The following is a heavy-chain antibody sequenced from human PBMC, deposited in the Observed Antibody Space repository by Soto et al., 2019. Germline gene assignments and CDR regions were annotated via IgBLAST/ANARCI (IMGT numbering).Heavy chain of an antibody. Sequence: LETLSLTCAVYGGSFSGYYWSWIRQPPGKGLEWIGEINHSGSTNYNPSLKSRVTISVDTSKNQFSLKLSSVTAADTAVYYCARAYYYYYYMDVWGKGTTVTVSS. CDR1: GGSFSGYY. CDR3: ARAYYYYYYMDV. CDR2: INHSGST. J-gene: IGHJ6*03. V-gene: IGHV4-34*01.